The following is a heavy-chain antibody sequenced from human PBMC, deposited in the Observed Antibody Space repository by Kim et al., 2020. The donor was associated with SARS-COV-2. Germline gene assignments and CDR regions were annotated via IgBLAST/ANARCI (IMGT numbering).Heavy chain of an antibody. Sequence: HPVNPTYAQGFTGRFVFSLDTSVSTAYLQISNLKSEDTAVYYCARAGDFDFWGQGTLVTVSS. CDR3: ARAGDFDF. CDR2: HPVNP. J-gene: IGHJ4*02. V-gene: IGHV7-4-1*02. D-gene: IGHD3-10*01.